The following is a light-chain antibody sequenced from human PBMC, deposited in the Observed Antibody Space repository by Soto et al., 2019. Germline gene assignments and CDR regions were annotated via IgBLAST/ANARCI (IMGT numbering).Light chain of an antibody. V-gene: IGKV1-5*01. CDR1: QNIRNL. Sequence: DIQLTQSPSTLSAAVGDSVTITCRASQNIRNLLAWYQQKPGKAPKPLIYDAFTLKTGVPSRFSGSGSGSEFNFTSAGLQPDDFATYFCQQYNPYSTFGQGTRLDIK. CDR2: DAF. J-gene: IGKJ5*01. CDR3: QQYNPYST.